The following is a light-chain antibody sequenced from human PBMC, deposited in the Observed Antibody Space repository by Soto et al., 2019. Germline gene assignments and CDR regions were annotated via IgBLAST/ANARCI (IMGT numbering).Light chain of an antibody. V-gene: IGLV1-47*01. CDR2: KNS. CDR3: AAWDNSLSGL. CDR1: SSNIGSNF. Sequence: QSVLTQPPSASGTPGQRVTISCSGSSSNIGSNFVYWYQQLPGTAPKLLIYKNSQRPSGVPDRFSGSKSGTSASLAISGLRSEDEADYYCAAWDNSLSGLFGGGTKLTV. J-gene: IGLJ2*01.